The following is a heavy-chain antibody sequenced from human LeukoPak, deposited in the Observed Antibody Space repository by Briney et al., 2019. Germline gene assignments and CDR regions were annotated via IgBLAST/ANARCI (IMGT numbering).Heavy chain of an antibody. Sequence: PGGSLRLSCAASGFTFSSYAMSWVRQAPGKGLEWVSAISGSGGSTYYADSVKGRFTISRDNSKNTLYLQMNSLRAEDTAVYYCAKDFEYQLLFLAALSYFQHWGQAPWSPSPQ. CDR2: ISGSGGST. D-gene: IGHD2-2*01. J-gene: IGHJ1*01. V-gene: IGHV3-23*01. CDR3: AKDFEYQLLFLAALSYFQH. CDR1: GFTFSSYA.